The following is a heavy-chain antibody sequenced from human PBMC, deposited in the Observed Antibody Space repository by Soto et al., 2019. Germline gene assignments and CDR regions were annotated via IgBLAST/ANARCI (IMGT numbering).Heavy chain of an antibody. CDR2: INAGNGNT. D-gene: IGHD3-22*01. V-gene: IGHV1-3*01. J-gene: IGHJ3*02. Sequence: QVQLVQSGAEVKKPGASVKVSCKASGYTFTSYAMHWVRQAPGQRLEWMGWINAGNGNTKYSQKFQGRVTITRDTSASTDYMDLSSLRSEDTAVYYCARPYYYYSSGPGGAFDMCGQGTIVTVSS. CDR3: ARPYYYYSSGPGGAFDM. CDR1: GYTFTSYA.